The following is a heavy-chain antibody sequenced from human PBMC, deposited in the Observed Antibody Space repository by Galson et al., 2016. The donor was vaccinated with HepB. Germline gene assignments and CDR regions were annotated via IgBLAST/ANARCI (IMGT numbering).Heavy chain of an antibody. D-gene: IGHD1-26*01. CDR3: TRGGWSRESYFDY. J-gene: IGHJ4*02. CDR1: GFTFGDYA. V-gene: IGHV3-49*03. CDR2: IRRKAYGGTT. Sequence: SLRLSCAASGFTFGDYAMSWFRQAPGKGLEWVGFIRRKAYGGTTEYAASVKGRFTISRDDSNSIAYLQMNSLKTEDTAVYYCTRGGWSRESYFDYWGQGTLVTVSS.